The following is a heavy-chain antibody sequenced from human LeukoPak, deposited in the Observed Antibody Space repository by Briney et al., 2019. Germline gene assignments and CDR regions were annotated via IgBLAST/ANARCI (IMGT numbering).Heavy chain of an antibody. Sequence: GGSLRLSCEASGFNIRNNWMSWVRLAPGKGLEYVANINQDEGQKYYVDSVKGRFTISKDTAKNSLNLQMNSLRAEDTDVYYCARDNYDIRGQGTLVTVSS. CDR1: GFNIRNNW. CDR3: ARDNYDI. V-gene: IGHV3-7*01. D-gene: IGHD3-9*01. J-gene: IGHJ4*02. CDR2: INQDEGQK.